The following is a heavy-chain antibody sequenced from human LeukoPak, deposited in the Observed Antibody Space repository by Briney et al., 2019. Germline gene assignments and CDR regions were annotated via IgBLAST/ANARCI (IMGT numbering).Heavy chain of an antibody. D-gene: IGHD5-24*01. J-gene: IGHJ4*02. CDR1: GFTVSNSY. CDR3: TRVGYIDEGIDY. CDR2: IYSGGST. V-gene: IGHV3-53*01. Sequence: GGSLRLSCAASGFTVSNSYMSWVRQAPGEGLEWVSVIYSGGSTYYADSVKGRFTISRDNSKNTLYLQMNSLRAEDTAIYYCTRVGYIDEGIDYWGQGTLVTVSS.